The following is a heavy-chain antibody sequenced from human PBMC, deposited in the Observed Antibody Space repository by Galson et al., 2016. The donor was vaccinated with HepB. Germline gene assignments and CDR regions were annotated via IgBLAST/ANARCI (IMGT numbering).Heavy chain of an antibody. CDR2: MYSGGSP. Sequence: SLRLSCAASGFTVSSNYMSWVRQAPGKGLEWVSLMYSGGSPFYADSVKGRFTISREPPRNTLYLQMNSLRAEDTAVYYCTRDRGFWSGYSGASYRYGMDVWGQGTTVTVSS. D-gene: IGHD3-3*01. CDR1: GFTVSSNY. CDR3: TRDRGFWSGYSGASYRYGMDV. J-gene: IGHJ6*02. V-gene: IGHV3-53*01.